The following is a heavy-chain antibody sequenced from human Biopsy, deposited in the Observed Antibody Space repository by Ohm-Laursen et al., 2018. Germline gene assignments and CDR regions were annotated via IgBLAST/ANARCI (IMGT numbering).Heavy chain of an antibody. CDR1: GDSVTKYY. D-gene: IGHD4-11*01. CDR2: IYYSATP. J-gene: IGHJ6*02. V-gene: IGHV4-59*02. Sequence: VTLSLTCTVSGDSVTKYYWSWIRQPPGKGLEWIGHIYYSATPNYNPSLQSRVSISVDTSRNQVSLTLSSVTAADTAVYYCARDSGILNYGNFKYYHYYGMDVWGQGTKVTVSS. CDR3: ARDSGILNYGNFKYYHYYGMDV.